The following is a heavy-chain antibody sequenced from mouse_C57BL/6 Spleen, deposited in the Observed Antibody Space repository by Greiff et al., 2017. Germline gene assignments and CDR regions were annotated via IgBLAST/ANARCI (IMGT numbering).Heavy chain of an antibody. CDR1: GYTFTSYW. V-gene: IGHV1-52*01. Sequence: VQLQQPGAELVRPGSSVKLSCKASGYTFTSYWMHWVKQRPIQGLEWIGNIDPSDSETHYNQKFKDKATLTVDKSSSTAYMQLSSLTSEDSAVYYCARSTAQATYYFDYWGQGTTLTVSS. J-gene: IGHJ2*01. CDR2: IDPSDSET. D-gene: IGHD3-2*02. CDR3: ARSTAQATYYFDY.